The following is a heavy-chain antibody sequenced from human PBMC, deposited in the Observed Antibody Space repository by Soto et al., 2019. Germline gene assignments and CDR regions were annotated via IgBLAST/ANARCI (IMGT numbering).Heavy chain of an antibody. Sequence: GGSLRLSCAASGFTFSSYAMSWVRQAPGKGLEWGSAISGSGGSTYYADSVKGRCTIARDNCKNTLYLQMNSLKAGDTAVYYCAKDKLNRVVVILSFDYWGQGPLVTVPS. V-gene: IGHV3-23*01. CDR3: AKDKLNRVVVILSFDY. J-gene: IGHJ4*02. CDR1: GFTFSSYA. D-gene: IGHD3-22*01. CDR2: ISGSGGST.